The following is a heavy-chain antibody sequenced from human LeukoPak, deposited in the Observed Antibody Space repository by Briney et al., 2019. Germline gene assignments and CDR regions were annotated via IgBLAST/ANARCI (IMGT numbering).Heavy chain of an antibody. CDR2: ISSRGGPT. Sequence: PGGSLRLSCAASGFTFSDYYMTWIRQTPGKGLEWVSFISSRGGPTFYADSVKGRFTMSRDNAKNSLYLQMNSLRAEDTAVYYCARKRPNYVDSWGQGTLVTVSS. CDR3: ARKRPNYVDS. CDR1: GFTFSDYY. J-gene: IGHJ4*02. V-gene: IGHV3-11*04.